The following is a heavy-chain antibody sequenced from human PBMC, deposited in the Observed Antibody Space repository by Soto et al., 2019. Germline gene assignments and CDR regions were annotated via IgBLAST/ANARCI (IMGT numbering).Heavy chain of an antibody. Sequence: PGGSLRLSCAASGFTFSSYSMNWVRQAPGKGLEWVSSISSSSSYIYYADSVKGRFTISRDNAKNSLYLQMNSLRAEDTAVYYCAGGIAAAGTNWFDPWGQGTLVTVSS. V-gene: IGHV3-21*01. D-gene: IGHD6-13*01. J-gene: IGHJ5*02. CDR1: GFTFSSYS. CDR3: AGGIAAAGTNWFDP. CDR2: ISSSSSYI.